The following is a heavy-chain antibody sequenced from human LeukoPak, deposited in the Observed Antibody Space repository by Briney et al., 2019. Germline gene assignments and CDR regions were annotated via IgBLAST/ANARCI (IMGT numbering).Heavy chain of an antibody. D-gene: IGHD3-22*01. CDR2: ISGSGGTT. V-gene: IGHV3-23*01. J-gene: IGHJ4*02. CDR1: GFTFSSYA. CDR3: AKEAYDSSGYHYDY. Sequence: GGSLRLSCAASGFTFSSYAMSWVRQAPGKGLEWVSVISGSGGTTYYADSVRGRFTISRDNSKNTLYLQMNSLRVEDTAVYYCAKEAYDSSGYHYDYWGQGTLVTVSS.